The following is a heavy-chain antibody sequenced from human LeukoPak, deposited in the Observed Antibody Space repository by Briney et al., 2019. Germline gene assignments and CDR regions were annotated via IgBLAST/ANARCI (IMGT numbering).Heavy chain of an antibody. CDR1: GGTFSSYA. V-gene: IGHV1-69*05. CDR3: AREGIEYSSSGRFGP. J-gene: IGHJ5*02. D-gene: IGHD6-6*01. CDR2: IIPIFGTA. Sequence: ASVKVSCKASGGTFSSYAISWVRQAPGQGLEWMGGIIPIFGTANYAQKFQGRVTITTDESTSTAYMELSSLRSEDTAVYYCAREGIEYSSSGRFGPWGQGTLVTVSS.